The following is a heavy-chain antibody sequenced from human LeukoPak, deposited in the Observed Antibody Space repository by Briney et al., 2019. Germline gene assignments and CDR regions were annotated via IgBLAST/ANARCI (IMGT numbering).Heavy chain of an antibody. CDR1: GYSFTTYW. CDR2: IYPGDSDT. J-gene: IGHJ4*02. Sequence: GEYLKISCKGSGYSFTTYWIAWVRQMPGKGLEWMGVIYPGDSDTKYSPSFQGQVTISADRSINTAYLQWSSLKASDTAMYYCARLKAQDFRSNAGIDCWGQGTLVTVSS. D-gene: IGHD3-10*01. CDR3: ARLKAQDFRSNAGIDC. V-gene: IGHV5-51*01.